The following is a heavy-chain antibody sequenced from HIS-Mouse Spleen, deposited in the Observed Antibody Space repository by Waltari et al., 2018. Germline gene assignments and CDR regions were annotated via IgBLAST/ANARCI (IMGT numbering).Heavy chain of an antibody. CDR3: ASLATYSGSYYYFDY. J-gene: IGHJ4*02. Sequence: QLQLQESGPGLVKPSETLSLTCTVSGGSISSSSYYWGWIRQPPGKGLEWSGSIYYSGSTYYNPSLKSRVTISVDTSKNQFSLKLSSVTAADTAVYYCASLATYSGSYYYFDYWGQGTLVTVSS. CDR1: GGSISSSSYY. V-gene: IGHV4-39*07. D-gene: IGHD1-26*01. CDR2: IYYSGST.